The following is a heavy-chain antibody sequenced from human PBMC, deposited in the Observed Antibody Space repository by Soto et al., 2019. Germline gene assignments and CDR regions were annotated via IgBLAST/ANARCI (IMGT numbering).Heavy chain of an antibody. J-gene: IGHJ5*02. CDR3: ARGRSGYSSSSDWFDP. CDR2: ISYDGSNK. CDR1: GFTFSSYA. V-gene: IGHV3-30-3*01. Sequence: GGSLRLSCAASGFTFSSYAMHWVRQAPGKGLEWVAVISYDGSNKYYADSVKGRFTISRDNSKNTLYLQMNSLRAEDTAVYYCARGRSGYSSSSDWFDPWGQGTLVTVSS. D-gene: IGHD6-6*01.